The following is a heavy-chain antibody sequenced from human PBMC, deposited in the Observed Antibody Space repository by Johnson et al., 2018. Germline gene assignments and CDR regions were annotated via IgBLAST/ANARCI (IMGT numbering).Heavy chain of an antibody. CDR1: GGTFSSYA. CDR3: ASCGGDCYGAEYFQH. V-gene: IGHV1-69*01. J-gene: IGHJ1*01. Sequence: QVQLVESGAEVKKPGSSVKVSCKASGGTFSSYAISWVRQAPGQGLEWMGGSTPFFDTANYAQKFQGRVTITADESTTTAYMELSSLRSEDTAVYYCASCGGDCYGAEYFQHWGQGTLVTVSS. CDR2: STPFFDTA. D-gene: IGHD2-21*02.